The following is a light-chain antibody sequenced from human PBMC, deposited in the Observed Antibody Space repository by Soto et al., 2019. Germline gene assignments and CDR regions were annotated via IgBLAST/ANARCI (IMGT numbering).Light chain of an antibody. CDR1: QSISSW. Sequence: DIQMTQSPSTLSASVGDRVTITCRASQSISSWLDWYQQKPGKAPNLLIYKASSLESGVPSRFSGSGSGTEFTLTISSLQPDDFATYYCQQYNSYPLTFGGGTKAEIK. CDR2: KAS. V-gene: IGKV1-5*03. CDR3: QQYNSYPLT. J-gene: IGKJ4*01.